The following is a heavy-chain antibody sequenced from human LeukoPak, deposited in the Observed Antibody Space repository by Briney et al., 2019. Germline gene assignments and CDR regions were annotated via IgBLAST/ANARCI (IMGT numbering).Heavy chain of an antibody. J-gene: IGHJ4*02. CDR2: IGGSGGTT. V-gene: IGHV3-23*01. D-gene: IGHD3-22*01. CDR1: GFTFHRYA. Sequence: GGSLRLSRAASGFTFHRYAMSWVRQAPAEGLEWVSAIGGSGGTTYYADSVKGRFTISRDNSKNTVYLQMNSLRAEDTAVYYCAKRDSSGYYYFDYWGQGTLVTASS. CDR3: AKRDSSGYYYFDY.